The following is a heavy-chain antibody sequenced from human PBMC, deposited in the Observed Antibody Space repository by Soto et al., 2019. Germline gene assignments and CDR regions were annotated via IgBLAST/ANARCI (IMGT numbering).Heavy chain of an antibody. CDR2: IKQDGSEK. D-gene: IGHD6-19*01. CDR3: ARDSTEYSSGWTYYYYMDV. CDR1: GFTFSSYW. Sequence: GGSLRLSCAASGFTFSSYWMSWVRQAPGKGLEWVANIKQDGSEKYYVDSVKGRFTISRDNAKNSLYLQMNSLRAEDTAVYYCARDSTEYSSGWTYYYYMDVWGKGTTVTVSS. J-gene: IGHJ6*03. V-gene: IGHV3-7*01.